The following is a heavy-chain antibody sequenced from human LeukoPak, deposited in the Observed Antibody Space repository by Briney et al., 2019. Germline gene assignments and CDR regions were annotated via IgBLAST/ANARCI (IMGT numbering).Heavy chain of an antibody. J-gene: IGHJ3*02. Sequence: GASVKVSCKPSGYTFIGYYIHCVRQAPGQGLDWVGWINPENGGTYYTQRFQGRSTMTRDTSINTAYMELSRLTSDDTAVHYCATYYDILTGSYDAFDIWGQGTMVTVSS. CDR2: INPENGGT. CDR3: ATYYDILTGSYDAFDI. CDR1: GYTFIGYY. D-gene: IGHD3-9*01. V-gene: IGHV1-2*02.